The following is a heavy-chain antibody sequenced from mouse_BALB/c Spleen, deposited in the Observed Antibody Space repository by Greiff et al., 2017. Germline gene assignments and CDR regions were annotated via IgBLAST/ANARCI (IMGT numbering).Heavy chain of an antibody. CDR1: GYTFTDYA. J-gene: IGHJ4*01. CDR2: ISTYYGNT. V-gene: IGHV1-67*01. Sequence: QVQLQQSGPELVRPGVSVKISCKGSGYTFTDYAMHWVKQSHAKSLEWIGVISTYYGNTNYNQKFKGKATMTVDKSSSTAYMELARLTSEDSAIYYCARSNYGSSYAMDYWGQGTSVTVSS. CDR3: ARSNYGSSYAMDY. D-gene: IGHD1-1*01.